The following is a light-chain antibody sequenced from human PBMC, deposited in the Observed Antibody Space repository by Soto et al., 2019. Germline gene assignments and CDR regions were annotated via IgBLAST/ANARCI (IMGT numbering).Light chain of an antibody. CDR2: EVS. CDR3: RSYTTSSTRV. V-gene: IGLV2-14*03. Sequence: SVRTQPRSVSGSPGQSVTISCTGTSSDVGAYDYVSWYQQHPDKAPKLMIYEVSYRPSGVSNRFSGSKSVNTATLTISGLQAEDEADYYCRSYTTSSTRVFGTGTKVTV. J-gene: IGLJ1*01. CDR1: SSDVGAYDY.